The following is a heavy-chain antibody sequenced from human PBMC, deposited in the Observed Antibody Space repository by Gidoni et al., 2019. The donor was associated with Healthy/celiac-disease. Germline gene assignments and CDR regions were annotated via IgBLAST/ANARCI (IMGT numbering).Heavy chain of an antibody. D-gene: IGHD6-13*01. J-gene: IGHJ4*02. CDR2: IYYSGST. V-gene: IGHV4-59*01. CDR3: ARGLDSSSSPDY. Sequence: QVQLQESGPGLVKPSETLSLTCTVSGGSISSYYWSWIRQPPGKGLEWIGYIYYSGSTNYNPSLKSRVTISVDTSKNQFSLKLSSVTAADTAVYYCARGLDSSSSPDYWGQGTLVTVSS. CDR1: GGSISSYY.